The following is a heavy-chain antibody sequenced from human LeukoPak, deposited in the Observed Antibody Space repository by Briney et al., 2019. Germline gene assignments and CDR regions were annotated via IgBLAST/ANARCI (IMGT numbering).Heavy chain of an antibody. D-gene: IGHD4-17*01. Sequence: GGSLRLSCAASGFTFSSYWMHWVRQVPGKGLVWVSRINSDGSRTTYADYVKGRFTTSRDNAKNTLYLQMNSLRAEDTAVYYCARGANDDYRFDYWGQGTLVTVSS. CDR1: GFTFSSYW. J-gene: IGHJ4*02. CDR2: INSDGSRT. V-gene: IGHV3-74*01. CDR3: ARGANDDYRFDY.